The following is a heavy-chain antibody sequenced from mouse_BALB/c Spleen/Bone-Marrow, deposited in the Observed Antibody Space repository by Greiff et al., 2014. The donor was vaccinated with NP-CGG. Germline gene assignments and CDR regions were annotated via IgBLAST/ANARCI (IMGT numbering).Heavy chain of an antibody. CDR3: ASRGDYSYAMDY. CDR2: IYPGDGDT. V-gene: IGHV1-80*01. J-gene: IGHJ4*01. CDR1: GYSFSNSW. Sequence: VPLPPPGAALVRPGSSVKISCKSSGYSFSNSWMNWMQPRPGPGLAWIGQIYPGDGDTNYNGKFKGKATPTADKSSSTAYMQLSSLTSEDSAVYFCASRGDYSYAMDYWGQGTSVTVSS. D-gene: IGHD1-1*01.